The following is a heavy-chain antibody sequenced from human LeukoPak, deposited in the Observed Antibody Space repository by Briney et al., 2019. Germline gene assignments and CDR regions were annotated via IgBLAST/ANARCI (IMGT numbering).Heavy chain of an antibody. D-gene: IGHD3-10*01. CDR2: ISAYNGNT. V-gene: IGHV1-18*01. CDR1: GYTFTSYG. Sequence: ASVKVSCKASGYTFTSYGISWVRQAPGQGLEWMGWISAYNGNTNYSQKFQGRVTITRDTSASTAYMELSSLRSEDTAVYYCARDAVRGVTLYYYGMDVWGQGTTVTVSS. CDR3: ARDAVRGVTLYYYGMDV. J-gene: IGHJ6*02.